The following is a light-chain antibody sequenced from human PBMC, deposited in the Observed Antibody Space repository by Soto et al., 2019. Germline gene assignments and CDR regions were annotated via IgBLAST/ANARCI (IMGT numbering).Light chain of an antibody. J-gene: IGKJ3*01. CDR1: QNIYINS. CDR3: QQYGAPPLT. CDR2: GGS. Sequence: EIVLTQSPDTLSLSPGERATLSCRASQNIYINSLAWYQQRPGQAPRLLIYGGSTRATAVPDRFSGSGSGTDFALTISRLEPEDCAGYYCQQYGAPPLTFGPGTKVD. V-gene: IGKV3-20*01.